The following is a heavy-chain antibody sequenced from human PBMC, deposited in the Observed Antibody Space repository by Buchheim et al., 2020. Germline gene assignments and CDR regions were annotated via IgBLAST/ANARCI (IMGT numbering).Heavy chain of an antibody. Sequence: EVQLLESGGALVQPGGSLRLSCAASGFAFSTCAMSWVRQAPGKGLEWVSTITGSADSTHYADSVKGRFTISRDNSKNTLYLQMNSLRAEDTAVYFCAKDNRGSYYVDYWGQGTL. CDR3: AKDNRGSYYVDY. D-gene: IGHD1-26*01. CDR1: GFAFSTCA. V-gene: IGHV3-23*01. J-gene: IGHJ4*02. CDR2: ITGSADST.